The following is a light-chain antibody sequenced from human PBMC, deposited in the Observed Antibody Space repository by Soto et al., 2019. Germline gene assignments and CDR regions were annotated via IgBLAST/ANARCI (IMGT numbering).Light chain of an antibody. CDR2: DVS. CDR3: SSYTSSGTLYV. CDR1: SSDVGGYNF. Sequence: QSVLTQPASVSGSPGQSITISCTGTSSDVGGYNFVSWYQQHPGKAPKLMIYDVSNRPSGVSNRFSGSKSGNTASLTISWVQAEDEADYYCSSYTSSGTLYVFGTGTKVTVL. V-gene: IGLV2-14*01. J-gene: IGLJ1*01.